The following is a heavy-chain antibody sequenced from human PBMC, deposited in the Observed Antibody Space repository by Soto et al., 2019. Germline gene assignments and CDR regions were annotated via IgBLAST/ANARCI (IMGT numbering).Heavy chain of an antibody. J-gene: IGHJ3*02. Sequence: ASVKVSCKASGCTFTSYGISWVRQAPGQGLEWMGWISAYNGNTNYAQKLQGRATMTTGTSTSTAYMELRSLRSDGTVAYYCARDTPPRRLKLSDAFVIGGHRAMV. CDR2: ISAYNGNT. CDR1: GCTFTSYG. D-gene: IGHD6-25*01. V-gene: IGHV1-18*04. CDR3: ARDTPPRRLKLSDAFVI.